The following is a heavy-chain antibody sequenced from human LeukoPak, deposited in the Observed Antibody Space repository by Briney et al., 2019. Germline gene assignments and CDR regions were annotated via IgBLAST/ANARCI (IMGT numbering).Heavy chain of an antibody. V-gene: IGHV3-21*04. Sequence: GGSLRLSCAASGFTFSTYSMNWVRQAPGKGLEWVSSISSSSSHIYYADSVKGRFTISRDNSKNTLYLQMNSLRAEDTAVYYCAKDVEMATTYYFDYWGQGTLVTVSS. CDR2: ISSSSSHI. CDR1: GFTFSTYS. D-gene: IGHD5-24*01. CDR3: AKDVEMATTYYFDY. J-gene: IGHJ4*02.